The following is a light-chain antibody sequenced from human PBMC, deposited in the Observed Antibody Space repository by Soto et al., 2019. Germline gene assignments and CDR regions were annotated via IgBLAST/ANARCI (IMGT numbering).Light chain of an antibody. Sequence: EIVLTRSPCTLSLSPGERATLSWRASQSVSSSYLAWYQQKPGQAPRLPIYGASSRATGIPDRFSGSGSGTDFTLTISRLQPEDFAVYYCQQYGSSRTFGQGTKVDIK. J-gene: IGKJ1*01. V-gene: IGKV3-20*01. CDR1: QSVSSSY. CDR2: GAS. CDR3: QQYGSSRT.